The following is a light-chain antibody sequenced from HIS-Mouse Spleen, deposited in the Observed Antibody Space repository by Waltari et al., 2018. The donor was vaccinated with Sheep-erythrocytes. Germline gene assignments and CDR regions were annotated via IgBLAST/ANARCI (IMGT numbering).Light chain of an antibody. CDR3: CSYAGSSTPWV. V-gene: IGLV2-23*01. CDR1: SSAVGSYNL. J-gene: IGLJ3*02. CDR2: EGS. Sequence: QSALTQPASVSGSPGQSITIPCTGTSSAVGSYNLVSWYQQHPGKAPKLMIYEGSKRPSGVSNRFSGSKSGNTASLTISGLQAEDEADYYCCSYAGSSTPWVFGGGTK.